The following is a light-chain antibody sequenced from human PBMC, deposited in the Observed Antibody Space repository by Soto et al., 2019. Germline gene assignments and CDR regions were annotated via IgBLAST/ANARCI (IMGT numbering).Light chain of an antibody. CDR2: KAS. CDR3: QQYNSYSRT. J-gene: IGKJ1*01. V-gene: IGKV1-5*03. CDR1: QRISSR. Sequence: DIQMTQSPSTLSASVGDRVTITCRASQRISSRLAWYQQKPGKAPKLLIYKASSLETGVPPRFSGSGSGTEFTLTISSLQPDDFATYYCQQYNSYSRTFGQGTKVDIK.